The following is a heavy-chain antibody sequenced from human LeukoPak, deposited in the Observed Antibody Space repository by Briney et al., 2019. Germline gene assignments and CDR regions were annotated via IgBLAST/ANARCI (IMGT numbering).Heavy chain of an antibody. CDR3: AREYCGGDCYPDY. CDR1: GFTFSSYA. Sequence: TGRSLRLSCAASGFTFSSYAMHWVRQAPGKGLEWVAVISYDGSNKYYADSVKGRFTISRDNSKNTLYLQMNSLRAEDTAVYYCAREYCGGDCYPDYWGQGTLVTVSS. CDR2: ISYDGSNK. V-gene: IGHV3-30*01. J-gene: IGHJ4*02. D-gene: IGHD2-21*02.